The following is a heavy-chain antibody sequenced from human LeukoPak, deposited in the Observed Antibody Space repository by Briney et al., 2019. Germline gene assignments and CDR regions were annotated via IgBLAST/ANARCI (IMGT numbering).Heavy chain of an antibody. Sequence: PGGSLRLSCAASGFTFSNYAMSWVRQAPGKGLEWVSAITGSGGSTYYADSVKGRFTISRDNSKNTLYLQMNSLRAEDTAVYYCAKAQVGAILHAFDIWGQGTMVTVSS. D-gene: IGHD1-26*01. CDR1: GFTFSNYA. CDR2: ITGSGGST. CDR3: AKAQVGAILHAFDI. V-gene: IGHV3-23*01. J-gene: IGHJ3*02.